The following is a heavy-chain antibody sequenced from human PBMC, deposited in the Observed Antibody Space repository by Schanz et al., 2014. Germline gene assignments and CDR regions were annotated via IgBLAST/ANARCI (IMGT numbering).Heavy chain of an antibody. D-gene: IGHD3-16*01. Sequence: QLQLVESGGGVVQPGTSLRLSCAASGFTFRGPAMHWVRQAPGQGLEKVAVTSTDGTKTYYAASVRGRFTISRDNSKNTVYLQMNSLRSEDTAVYYCTRDRGALINHNDALDLWGQGTMVSVSS. V-gene: IGHV3-30*04. J-gene: IGHJ3*01. CDR1: GFTFRGPA. CDR2: TSTDGTKT. CDR3: TRDRGALINHNDALDL.